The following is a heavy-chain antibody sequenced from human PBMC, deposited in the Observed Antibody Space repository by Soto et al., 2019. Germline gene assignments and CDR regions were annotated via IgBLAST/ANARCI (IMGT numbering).Heavy chain of an antibody. D-gene: IGHD3-16*02. J-gene: IGHJ6*04. CDR2: IYPGDSDT. CDR1: GYSFTSYL. CDR3: ARHPRGGRYPYYYGMYV. V-gene: IGHV5-51*01. Sequence: HGESLKLSCKGSGYSFTSYLIGWVRQMPGKGLKWMGIIYPGDSDTRYSPSFQGQVTISADKSISTAYLQWSSLKASDTAMYYCARHPRGGRYPYYYGMYVWGKGTKVTVPS.